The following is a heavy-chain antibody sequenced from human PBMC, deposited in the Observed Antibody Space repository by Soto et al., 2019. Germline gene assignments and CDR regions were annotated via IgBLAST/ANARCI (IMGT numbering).Heavy chain of an antibody. CDR2: IWYDGSNK. CDR1: GFTFSSYG. V-gene: IGHV3-33*01. D-gene: IGHD1-26*01. CDR3: ARSTGIVGASKLDY. J-gene: IGHJ4*02. Sequence: GGSLRLSCAASGFTFSSYGMHWVRQAPGKGLEWVAVIWYDGSNKYYADSVKGRFTISRDNSKNTLYLQMNSLRAEDTAVYYCARSTGIVGASKLDYWGQGTLVTVSS.